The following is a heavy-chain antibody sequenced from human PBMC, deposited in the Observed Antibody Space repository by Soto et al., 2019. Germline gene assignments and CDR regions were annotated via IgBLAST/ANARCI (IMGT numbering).Heavy chain of an antibody. CDR3: ARDQADDYSSYGLRVYYYGMDV. D-gene: IGHD4-4*01. CDR2: ISSSSSYI. CDR1: GFTFSSYN. Sequence: KLGGSLRLSCAASGFTFSSYNMNWVRQAPGKGLEWVSSISSSSSYIYYADSVKGRFTISRGNAKNSLFLQMKSLRAEDTAVYYCARDQADDYSSYGLRVYYYGMDVWGQGTTVTVSS. J-gene: IGHJ6*02. V-gene: IGHV3-21*01.